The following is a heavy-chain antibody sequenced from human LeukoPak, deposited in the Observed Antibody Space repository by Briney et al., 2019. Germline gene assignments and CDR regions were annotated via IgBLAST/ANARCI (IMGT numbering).Heavy chain of an antibody. Sequence: NTSETLSLPCAVYGGPFSGYYWSGIPQPPGKGLEGIGEINHRGSTNYNPSLKSRVTISVDPSKNQFSLKLSSVTAADTAVYYCARLRPPFNYWGQGTLVTVSS. CDR3: ARLRPPFNY. CDR2: INHRGST. V-gene: IGHV4-34*01. D-gene: IGHD6-25*01. CDR1: GGPFSGYY. J-gene: IGHJ4*02.